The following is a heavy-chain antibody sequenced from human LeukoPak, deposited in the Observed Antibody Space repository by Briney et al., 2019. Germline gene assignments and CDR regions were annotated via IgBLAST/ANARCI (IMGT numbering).Heavy chain of an antibody. D-gene: IGHD6-19*01. CDR3: ARVRSSGWLVDY. J-gene: IGHJ4*02. CDR1: GFTFSSYS. V-gene: IGHV3-21*01. Sequence: GGSLRLSCAASGFTFSSYSMNWIRQAPGKGLELVSSISSSSSYIYYADSVKGRFTISRDNAKNSLYLQMNSLRAEDTAVYYCARVRSSGWLVDYWGQGTLVTVSS. CDR2: ISSSSSYI.